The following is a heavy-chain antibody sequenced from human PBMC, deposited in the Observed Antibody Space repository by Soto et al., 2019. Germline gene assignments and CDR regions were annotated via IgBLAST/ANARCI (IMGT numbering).Heavy chain of an antibody. CDR1: GGSFSGYY. CDR3: ARGPSSYYDFWSGYYRGRSSYFDY. V-gene: IGHV4-34*01. Sequence: SETLSLTCAVYGGSFSGYYWSWIRQPPGKGLEWIGEINHSGSTNYNPSLKSRVTISVDTSKNQFSLKLSSVTAADTAVYYCARGPSSYYDFWSGYYRGRSSYFDYWGQGTLVTVSS. CDR2: INHSGST. D-gene: IGHD3-3*01. J-gene: IGHJ4*02.